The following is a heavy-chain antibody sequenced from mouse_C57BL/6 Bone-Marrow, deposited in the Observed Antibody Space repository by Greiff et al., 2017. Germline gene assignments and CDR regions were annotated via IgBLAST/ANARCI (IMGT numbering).Heavy chain of an antibody. V-gene: IGHV1-59*01. CDR3: ARGELLRFAY. Sequence: QVQLQQPGAELVRPGTSVKLSCKASGYTFTSYWMHWVKQRPGQGLEWIGVIDPSDSYTNYNQKFKGKATLTVDTSSSTAYMQLSSLTSEDSAVYDCARGELLRFAYWGQGTLVTVSA. J-gene: IGHJ3*01. CDR1: GYTFTSYW. D-gene: IGHD2-12*01. CDR2: IDPSDSYT.